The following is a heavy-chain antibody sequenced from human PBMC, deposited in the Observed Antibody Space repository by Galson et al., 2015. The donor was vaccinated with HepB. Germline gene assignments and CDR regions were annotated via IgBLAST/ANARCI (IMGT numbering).Heavy chain of an antibody. CDR1: GFSVSNKY. CDR2: IYNIGST. Sequence: SLRLSCAASGFSVSNKYMSWVRQAPGEGLEWVSVIYNIGSTYYADSVKGRFTISRDNSKNTVYLQMNSLRVEDTAIYYCARVGGQPLAAWGQGTLVTVSS. J-gene: IGHJ5*02. CDR3: ARVGGQPLAA. V-gene: IGHV3-53*01. D-gene: IGHD6-13*01.